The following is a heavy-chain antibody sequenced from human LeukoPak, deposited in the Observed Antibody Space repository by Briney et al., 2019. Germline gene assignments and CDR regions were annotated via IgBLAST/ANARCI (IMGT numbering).Heavy chain of an antibody. CDR1: GASISSTSYC. D-gene: IGHD2-15*01. V-gene: IGHV4-61*09. J-gene: IGHJ3*02. CDR2: IHTSGST. CDR3: ARVAVVAATTPDAFDI. Sequence: PSETLSLTCTVSGASISSTSYCWGWIRQPAGKGLEWIGHIHTSGSTNYNPSLKSRVTISVDTSKNQFSLKLSSVTAADTAVYYCARVAVVAATTPDAFDIWGQGTMVTVSS.